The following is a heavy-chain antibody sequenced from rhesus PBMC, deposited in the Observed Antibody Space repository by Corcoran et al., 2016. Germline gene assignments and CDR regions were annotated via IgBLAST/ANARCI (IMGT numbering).Heavy chain of an antibody. V-gene: IGHV3S5*01. D-gene: IGHD4-29*01. CDR1: GFTFSSYG. J-gene: IGHJ4*01. CDR2: INRGGGST. Sequence: EVQLVETGGGLVQPGGSLKLSCAASGFTFSSYGMSWVRQAPGKGLEWVSAINRGGGSTYYADSVKGRFTISRDNSKNTLSLQMNSLRPEDTAVYYCAKGNYGNYWGQGVLVTVSS. CDR3: AKGNYGNY.